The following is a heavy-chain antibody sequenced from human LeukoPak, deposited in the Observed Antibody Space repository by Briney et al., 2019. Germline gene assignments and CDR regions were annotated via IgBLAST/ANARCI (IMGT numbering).Heavy chain of an antibody. J-gene: IGHJ5*02. CDR2: IIPIFGTA. CDR1: GGTFSSYA. V-gene: IGHV1-69*13. D-gene: IGHD3-10*01. Sequence: GASVKVSCKASGGTFSSYAISWVRQAPGQGLEWMGGIIPIFGTANYAQKFQGRVTITADESTSTAYMELSSLRSEDTAVYYCARDFTMVRGTWFDPWGQGTLVTVSS. CDR3: ARDFTMVRGTWFDP.